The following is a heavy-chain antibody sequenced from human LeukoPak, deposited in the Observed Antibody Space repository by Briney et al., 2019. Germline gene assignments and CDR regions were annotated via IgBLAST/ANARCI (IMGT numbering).Heavy chain of an antibody. CDR3: AKDGYEDTAMVPNYFDY. V-gene: IGHV3-7*01. D-gene: IGHD5-18*01. J-gene: IGHJ4*02. Sequence: PGGSLRLSCAASGFTFSSYWMSWVRQAPGKGLEWVANIKQDGSEKYYVDSVKGRFTISRDNSKNALYLQMNSLRAEDTAVYYCAKDGYEDTAMVPNYFDYWGQGTLVTVSS. CDR2: IKQDGSEK. CDR1: GFTFSSYW.